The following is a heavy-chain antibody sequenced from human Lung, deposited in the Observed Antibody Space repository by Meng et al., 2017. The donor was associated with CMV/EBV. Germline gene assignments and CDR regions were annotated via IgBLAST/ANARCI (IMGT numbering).Heavy chain of an antibody. CDR3: ARRYCSGGSCYKQFDY. Sequence: SXXVSXXASGGTFSSYAISWVRQAPGQGLEWMGGIIPILGIANYAQKFQGRVTITADKSTSTAYMELSSLRSEDTAVYYCARRYCSGGSCYKQFDYGGQGTXVTVSS. D-gene: IGHD2-15*01. CDR1: GGTFSSYA. J-gene: IGHJ4*02. CDR2: IIPILGIA. V-gene: IGHV1-69*10.